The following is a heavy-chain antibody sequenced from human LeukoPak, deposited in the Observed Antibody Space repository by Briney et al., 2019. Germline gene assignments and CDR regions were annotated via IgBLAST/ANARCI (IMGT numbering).Heavy chain of an antibody. V-gene: IGHV1-46*01. CDR3: ARSDNMERTRTLWFGESFNWFGP. CDR2: INPSGGST. J-gene: IGHJ5*02. CDR1: GYTFTSYY. D-gene: IGHD3-10*01. Sequence: GASVKVSCKASGYTFTSYYMHWARQAPGQGLEWMGIINPSGGSTSCAQKFQGRVTMARDTSTSTVYMELSSLRSEDTAVYYCARSDNMERTRTLWFGESFNWFGPWGQGTLVTVSS.